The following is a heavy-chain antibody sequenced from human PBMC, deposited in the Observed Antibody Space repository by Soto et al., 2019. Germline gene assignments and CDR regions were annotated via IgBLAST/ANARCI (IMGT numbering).Heavy chain of an antibody. Sequence: AEVCSEACGYGYDCCYLLWLQQENGQGLKWMGIINPSGGSTSYAQKFQGRVTMTRDTSTSTVYMELSSLRSDDTAVYDGARGGTNPSSAYWGQGTLVTVSS. V-gene: IGHV1-46*02. J-gene: IGHJ4*02. D-gene: IGHD2-8*01. CDR1: GYGYDCCY. CDR2: INPSGGST. CDR3: ARGGTNPSSAY.